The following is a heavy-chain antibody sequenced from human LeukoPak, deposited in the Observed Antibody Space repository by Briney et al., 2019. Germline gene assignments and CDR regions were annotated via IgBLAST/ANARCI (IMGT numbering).Heavy chain of an antibody. Sequence: SETLSLTCTVSGGSISSSSYYWGWIRQPPGKGLEWIGSIYYSGSTYYNPSLKSRVTISVDTSKNQFSLKLSSVTAADTAVYYCAKDSFEMATVPDYWGQGTLVTVSS. CDR1: GGSISSSSYY. CDR3: AKDSFEMATVPDY. CDR2: IYYSGST. J-gene: IGHJ4*02. D-gene: IGHD5-24*01. V-gene: IGHV4-39*07.